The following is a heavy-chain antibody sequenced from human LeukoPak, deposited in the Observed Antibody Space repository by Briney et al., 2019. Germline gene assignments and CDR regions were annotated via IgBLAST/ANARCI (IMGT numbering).Heavy chain of an antibody. CDR1: GFTFSSYS. D-gene: IGHD2-2*01. CDR2: ISSSSSYI. Sequence: GGSLRLSCAASGFTFSSYSMNWVRQAPGKGLEWVSSISSSSSYIYYADSVKGRFTISRDNAKNSLYLQMNSLRAEDTAVYYCARDIVVVPAPLDYYYMDVWGKGTTVTVSS. CDR3: ARDIVVVPAPLDYYYMDV. V-gene: IGHV3-21*01. J-gene: IGHJ6*03.